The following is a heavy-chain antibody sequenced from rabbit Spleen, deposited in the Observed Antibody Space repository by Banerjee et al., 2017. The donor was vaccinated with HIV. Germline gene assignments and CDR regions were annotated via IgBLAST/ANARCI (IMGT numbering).Heavy chain of an antibody. CDR1: GFDFSSTNW. CDR3: ARDTGSSFSSYGMDL. V-gene: IGHV1S45*01. CDR2: IYAGSEGST. D-gene: IGHD8-1*01. J-gene: IGHJ6*01. Sequence: QEQLVESGGGLVQPEGSLTLTCTASGFDFSSTNWICWVRQAPGKGLDWIACIYAGSEGSTAYANWAKGRFTISKTSSTTVTPQMTSLTVADTATYFCARDTGSSFSSYGMDLWGPGTLVTVS.